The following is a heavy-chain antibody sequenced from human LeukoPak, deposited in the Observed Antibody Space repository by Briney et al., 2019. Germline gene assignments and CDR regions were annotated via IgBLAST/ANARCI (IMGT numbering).Heavy chain of an antibody. CDR1: GFTFSSYA. J-gene: IGHJ5*02. V-gene: IGHV3-23*01. CDR2: ISGSGGST. D-gene: IGHD3-22*01. CDR3: ARDNWYYDSSGYRLNWFDP. Sequence: GGSLRLSCAASGFTFSSYAMSWVRQAPGKGLEWVSAISGSGGSTYYADSVKGRFTISRDNSKNTLYLQMNSLRAEDTAVYYCARDNWYYDSSGYRLNWFDPWGQGTLVTVSS.